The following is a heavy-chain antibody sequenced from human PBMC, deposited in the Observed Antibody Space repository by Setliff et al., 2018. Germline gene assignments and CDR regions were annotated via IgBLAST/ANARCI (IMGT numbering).Heavy chain of an antibody. CDR2: MDPNSGNT. CDR3: ARGGSAAAGRKGVFEY. V-gene: IGHV1-8*01. Sequence: GASVKVSCKTPGKTDDSYHIHWVRQAPGQGLEWVGWMDPNSGNTAYGRKFQDRVTITRNTSISTAYMELSSLRSEDTAVYYCARGGSAAAGRKGVFEYWGQGSLVTVSS. CDR1: GKTDDSYH. D-gene: IGHD6-13*01. J-gene: IGHJ4*02.